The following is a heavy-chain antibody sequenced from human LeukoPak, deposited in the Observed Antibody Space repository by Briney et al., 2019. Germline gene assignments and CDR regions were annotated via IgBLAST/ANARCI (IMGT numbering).Heavy chain of an antibody. D-gene: IGHD3-10*01. V-gene: IGHV3-48*01. CDR3: ARDAPELDDAFDI. Sequence: PGGSLRLSCAASGFTFSSHSMNWVRQAPGKGLEWVSYISSSSSTIYYADSVKGRFTISRDNAKNSLYLQMNSLRAEDTAVYYCARDAPELDDAFDIWGQGTMVTVSS. CDR2: ISSSSSTI. CDR1: GFTFSSHS. J-gene: IGHJ3*02.